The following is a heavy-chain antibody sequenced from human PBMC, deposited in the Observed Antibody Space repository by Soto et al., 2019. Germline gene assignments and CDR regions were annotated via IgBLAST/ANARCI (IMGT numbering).Heavy chain of an antibody. CDR3: ARDSPVAPDYYGSGSRYYYYYGMDV. J-gene: IGHJ6*02. Sequence: ASVKVSCKVSGYTLTELSMHWVRQAPGKGLEWMGGFDPEDGETIYAQKFQGRVTMTGDTSTGTAYMELSSLRSEDTAVYYCARDSPVAPDYYGSGSRYYYYYGMDVWGQGTKVTVSS. CDR2: FDPEDGET. V-gene: IGHV1-24*01. D-gene: IGHD3-10*01. CDR1: GYTLTELS.